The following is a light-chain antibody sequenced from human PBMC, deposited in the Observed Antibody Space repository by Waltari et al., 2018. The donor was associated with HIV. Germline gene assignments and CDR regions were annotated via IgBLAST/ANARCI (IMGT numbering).Light chain of an antibody. CDR2: WAS. V-gene: IGKV4-1*01. CDR3: QQYYITPPT. Sequence: DIVMTQSPDSLAVSLGERATINCKSSQSVLYSSNNKNYLAWYQQKPGQPPKLLIYWASTRESGVPDRFSCSGSGTDFTLTISSLQAEDVAVYYCQQYYITPPTFGQGTKVEIK. CDR1: QSVLYSSNNKNY. J-gene: IGKJ1*01.